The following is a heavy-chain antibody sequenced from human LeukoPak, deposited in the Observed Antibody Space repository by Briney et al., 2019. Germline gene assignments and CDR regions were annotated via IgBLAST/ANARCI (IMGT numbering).Heavy chain of an antibody. Sequence: PEGSLRLSCAASGFTFSSYAMSWVPQAPGKGLEWVSGISGRGDYTYYADSVKGRFTISRDNSRNTLYLQMNSLRAEDTAVYYCAKFVHLDYYDSSGYSDYWGQGTLVTVSS. D-gene: IGHD3-22*01. V-gene: IGHV3-23*01. CDR1: GFTFSSYA. CDR3: AKFVHLDYYDSSGYSDY. CDR2: ISGRGDYT. J-gene: IGHJ4*02.